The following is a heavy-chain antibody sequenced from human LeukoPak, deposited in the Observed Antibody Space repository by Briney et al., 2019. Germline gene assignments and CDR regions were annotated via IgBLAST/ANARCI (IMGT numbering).Heavy chain of an antibody. CDR2: ISSGSSTI. V-gene: IGHV3-48*02. Sequence: PGGSLRLSCAASGFRFSEYSMNWVRQAPGKGLEWISYISSGSSTIFYADSVRGRFTISRVNAKDSLYLQMNSLRDDDTAVYYCARDWGSLYYLDYWGQGTLVTVSS. CDR3: ARDWGSLYYLDY. D-gene: IGHD3-10*01. J-gene: IGHJ4*02. CDR1: GFRFSEYS.